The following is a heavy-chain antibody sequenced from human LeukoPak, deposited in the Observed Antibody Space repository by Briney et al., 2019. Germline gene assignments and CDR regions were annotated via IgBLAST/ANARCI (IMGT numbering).Heavy chain of an antibody. V-gene: IGHV3-21*04. CDR3: AKAESTVITRGLSGLFAGPDY. Sequence: PGGSLRLSCAASGFTFSSYSMNWVRQAPGKGLEWVSSISSSSSYIYYADSVKGRFTISRDNAKNSLYLQMNSLRAEDTALYYCAKAESTVITRGLSGLFAGPDYWGQGTLVTISS. J-gene: IGHJ4*02. CDR2: ISSSSSYI. CDR1: GFTFSSYS. D-gene: IGHD4-17*01.